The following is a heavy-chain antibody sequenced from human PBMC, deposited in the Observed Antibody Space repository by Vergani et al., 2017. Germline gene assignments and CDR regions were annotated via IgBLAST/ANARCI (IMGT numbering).Heavy chain of an antibody. CDR3: ARRSYDSSGYYYGY. CDR2: IYYSGST. CDR1: GGSISSYY. Sequence: QVQLQESGPGLVKPSETLSLTCTVSGGSISSYYWSWIRQPPGKGLEWIGYIYYSGSTNYNPSLKSRVTISVDTSKNQFSLKLSSVTAADTAVYYCARRSYDSSGYYYGYWGQGTLVTVSS. J-gene: IGHJ4*02. V-gene: IGHV4-59*08. D-gene: IGHD3-22*01.